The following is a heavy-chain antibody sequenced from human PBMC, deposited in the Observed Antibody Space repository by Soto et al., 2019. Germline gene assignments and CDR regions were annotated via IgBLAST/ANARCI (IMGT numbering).Heavy chain of an antibody. CDR3: ARELNTDSSAYYSFAD. V-gene: IGHV1-18*01. CDR1: GYHFTAYG. D-gene: IGHD3-22*01. J-gene: IGHJ4*02. Sequence: ASVKVSCKTSGYHFTAYGLAWLRQAPGQRPEWMGWVSTNNADTNYAEKFQGRVTMTTDKSTTTTYMELRSLRSDDTAVYYCARELNTDSSAYYSFADWGQGTPVTVSS. CDR2: VSTNNADT.